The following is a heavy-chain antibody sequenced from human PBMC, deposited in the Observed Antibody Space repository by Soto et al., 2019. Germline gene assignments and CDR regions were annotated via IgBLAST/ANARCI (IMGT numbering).Heavy chain of an antibody. CDR1: GGSISSGVYY. V-gene: IGHV4-30-4*01. J-gene: IGHJ1*01. D-gene: IGHD3-10*01. CDR2: IYYSGST. Sequence: SETLSLTCTVSGGSISSGVYYWCWIRQPPGKGLEWIGYIYYSGSTYYNPSLKSRVTISVDTSKNQFSLKLSSVTAADTAVYYCARVSLVRGVEDFQHWGQGTLVTVSS. CDR3: ARVSLVRGVEDFQH.